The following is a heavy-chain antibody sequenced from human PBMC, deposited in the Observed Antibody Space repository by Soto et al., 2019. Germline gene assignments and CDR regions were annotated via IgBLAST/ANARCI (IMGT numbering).Heavy chain of an antibody. V-gene: IGHV1-69*13. CDR2: IIPIFGTA. D-gene: IGHD3-22*01. CDR3: ARDGTLYDSSGYYYLY. Sequence: SVKVSCKASGGTFSNYAISWVRQAPGQGLEWMGGIIPIFGTANYAQKFQGRVTVTADESTRTAYMELSSLRSEDTAVYYCARDGTLYDSSGYYYLYWGQGTLVTVSS. CDR1: GGTFSNYA. J-gene: IGHJ4*02.